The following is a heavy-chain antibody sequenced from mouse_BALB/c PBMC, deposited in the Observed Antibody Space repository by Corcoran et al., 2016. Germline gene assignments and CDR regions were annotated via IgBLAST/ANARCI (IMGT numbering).Heavy chain of an antibody. CDR3: ARWDWYFDV. Sequence: EVQLQQSGEELVKQGASVKLSCTASGLNIKDTYMHWVKQRPEQGLEWIGRIDPANGNTKYDPKFQGKATITADTSSNTAYLQLSSLTSEDTAVYYCARWDWYFDVWGAGTTVTVSS. CDR2: IDPANGNT. V-gene: IGHV14-3*02. CDR1: GLNIKDTY. J-gene: IGHJ1*01.